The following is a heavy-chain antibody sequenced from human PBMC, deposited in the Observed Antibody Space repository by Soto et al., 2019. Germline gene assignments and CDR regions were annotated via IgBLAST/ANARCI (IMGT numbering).Heavy chain of an antibody. CDR3: AGGSGVGVAGMDV. V-gene: IGHV4-30-4*01. CDR2: MYYSGIT. J-gene: IGHJ6*02. D-gene: IGHD3-10*01. Sequence: QVQLQESGPRLVKSSQTLYLTCTVSGGSINSGDYYWSWIRQSPGKGLEWVGYMYYSGITDYNASHKSRITMSRDTSKTQFSLSLTSVTAADTAVFFCAGGSGVGVAGMDVWGQGTTVTVSS. CDR1: GGSINSGDYY.